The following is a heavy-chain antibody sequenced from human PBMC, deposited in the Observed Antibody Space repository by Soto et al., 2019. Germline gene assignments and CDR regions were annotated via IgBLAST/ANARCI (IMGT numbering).Heavy chain of an antibody. D-gene: IGHD5-18*01. CDR2: IWYDGSNK. Sequence: QVQLVESGGGVVQPGRSLRLSCAASGFTFSSYGMHWVRQAPGKGLEWVAVIWYDGSNKYYAHSVKGRFTISRDNSKNTLYLQMNSLRAEDTAVYYCATPLWGEKRGRAAFDIWGQGTMVTVSS. CDR3: ATPLWGEKRGRAAFDI. J-gene: IGHJ3*02. CDR1: GFTFSSYG. V-gene: IGHV3-33*01.